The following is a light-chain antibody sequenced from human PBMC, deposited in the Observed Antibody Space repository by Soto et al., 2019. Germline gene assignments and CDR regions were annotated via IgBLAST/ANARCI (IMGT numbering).Light chain of an antibody. V-gene: IGKV3-20*01. CDR1: QSVSSSY. CDR2: GAS. Sequence: EIVLTQSPGTLSLSPGERATLSCRASQSVSSSYLAWYQQKPGQAPRLLIYGASSRATGTPDRFGGSGSGTDFTLTISRLEPEDFAVYYCQQYGSSPQTFGQGTKVDIK. J-gene: IGKJ1*01. CDR3: QQYGSSPQT.